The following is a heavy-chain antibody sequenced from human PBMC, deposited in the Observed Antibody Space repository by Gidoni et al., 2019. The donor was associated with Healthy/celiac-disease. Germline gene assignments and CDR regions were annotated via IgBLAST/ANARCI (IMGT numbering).Heavy chain of an antibody. CDR1: GGSFSGSY. D-gene: IGHD6-13*01. Sequence: QVQLQQWGAGLLKPSETLSLTCAVYGGSFSGSYWSWIRQPPGKGLEWIGEINHSGSTNYNPSLKSRVTISVDTSKNQFSLKLSSVTAADTAVYYCARGREYSSSWVTSPFDYWGQGTLVTVSS. CDR2: INHSGST. CDR3: ARGREYSSSWVTSPFDY. V-gene: IGHV4-34*01. J-gene: IGHJ4*02.